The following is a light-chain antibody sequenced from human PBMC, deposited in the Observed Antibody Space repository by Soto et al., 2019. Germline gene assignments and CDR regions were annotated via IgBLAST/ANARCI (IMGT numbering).Light chain of an antibody. Sequence: EIVLTQSPGTLSLSPGERATLSCRASQSINNNYLAWYQQKRGQAPRLLIYGASSRATGIPDRFSGSGSGTDFTLPISRLEPEDFPVYYCQQYGGSPRTFGQGTKVEIK. J-gene: IGKJ1*01. CDR2: GAS. CDR1: QSINNNY. V-gene: IGKV3-20*01. CDR3: QQYGGSPRT.